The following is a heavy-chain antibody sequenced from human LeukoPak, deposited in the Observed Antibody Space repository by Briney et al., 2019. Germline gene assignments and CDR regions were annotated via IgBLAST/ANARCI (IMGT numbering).Heavy chain of an antibody. CDR1: GGSISSYY. V-gene: IGHV4-4*07. D-gene: IGHD3-22*01. Sequence: SETLSLTCTVSGGSISSYYWSWIRQPAGKGLEWIGRIYTSGSTNYNPSLKSRVTMSVDTSKNQFSLKLSSVTAADTAVYYCARENYYDSSGYFQLFDYWGQGTLVTVSS. J-gene: IGHJ4*02. CDR3: ARENYYDSSGYFQLFDY. CDR2: IYTSGST.